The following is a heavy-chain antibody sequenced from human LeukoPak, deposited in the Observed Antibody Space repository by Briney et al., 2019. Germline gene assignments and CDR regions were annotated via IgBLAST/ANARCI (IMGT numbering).Heavy chain of an antibody. V-gene: IGHV4-34*01. Sequence: PSETLSLTCAVYGGSFSGYYWSWIRQPPGKGLEWIGEINHSGSTNYNPSLKSRVTISVDTSKNQFSLRLSSVTAADTAVYYCVRARLERRISAFDYWGQGTLVTVSS. D-gene: IGHD1-1*01. CDR1: GGSFSGYY. CDR3: VRARLERRISAFDY. CDR2: INHSGST. J-gene: IGHJ4*02.